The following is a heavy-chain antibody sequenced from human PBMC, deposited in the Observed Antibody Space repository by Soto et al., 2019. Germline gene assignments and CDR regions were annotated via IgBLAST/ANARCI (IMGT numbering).Heavy chain of an antibody. V-gene: IGHV1-8*02. J-gene: IGHJ4*01. Sequence: AAVKVSCKACGCTFTTHNINWVRQATGQGLEWMGWMNPNSGTTGYAQKFQDRITLTRDTSKTTAYMELSSLTFDDTAVYFCVRYGVAAAYWGQGTQVTVSS. CDR2: MNPNSGTT. CDR1: GCTFTTHN. D-gene: IGHD2-8*01. CDR3: VRYGVAAAY.